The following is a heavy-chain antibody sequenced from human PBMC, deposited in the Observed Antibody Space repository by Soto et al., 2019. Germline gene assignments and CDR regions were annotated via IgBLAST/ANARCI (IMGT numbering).Heavy chain of an antibody. J-gene: IGHJ5*02. D-gene: IGHD2-15*01. Sequence: QVQLVESGGGVVQPGRSLRLSCAASGFTFSSYAMHWVRQAPGKGLEWVAVISYDGSNKYYVDSVKGRFTISRDNSKNTPYLQMNSLRAEDTAVYYCARDLGYCSGGSCYNWFDPWGQGTLVTVSS. CDR3: ARDLGYCSGGSCYNWFDP. CDR1: GFTFSSYA. CDR2: ISYDGSNK. V-gene: IGHV3-30-3*01.